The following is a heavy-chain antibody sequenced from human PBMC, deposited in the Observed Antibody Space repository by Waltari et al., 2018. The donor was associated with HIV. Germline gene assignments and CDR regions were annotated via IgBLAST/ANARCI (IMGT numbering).Heavy chain of an antibody. Sequence: QVQLVQSGAEVKKPGASVKVSCKASGYTFTSYAMHWVRQAPGQRLEWMGWINAGNGNTKYSQKFQGRVTITRDTSASTAYMELSSLRSEDTAVYYCARESAVSEALYYYGMDVWGQGTTVTVSS. V-gene: IGHV1-3*01. CDR1: GYTFTSYA. D-gene: IGHD4-4*01. J-gene: IGHJ6*02. CDR2: INAGNGNT. CDR3: ARESAVSEALYYYGMDV.